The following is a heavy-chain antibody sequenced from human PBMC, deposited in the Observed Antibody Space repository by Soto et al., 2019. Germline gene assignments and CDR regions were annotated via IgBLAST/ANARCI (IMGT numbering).Heavy chain of an antibody. J-gene: IGHJ6*02. D-gene: IGHD1-1*01. V-gene: IGHV4-59*01. CDR1: GGSISSYY. CDR2: IYYSGST. CDR3: ARDLLGTAEGYYGMDV. Sequence: SETLSLTCTVSGGSISSYYWSCIRQPPGKGLEWIGYIYYSGSTNYNPSLKSRVTISVDTSKNQFSLKLSSVTAADTAVYYCARDLLGTAEGYYGMDVWGQGTTVTVSS.